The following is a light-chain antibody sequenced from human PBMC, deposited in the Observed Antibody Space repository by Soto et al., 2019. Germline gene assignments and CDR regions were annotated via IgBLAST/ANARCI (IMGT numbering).Light chain of an antibody. V-gene: IGKV2-28*01. CDR1: QSLLHSNGYNY. J-gene: IGKJ4*01. Sequence: DSVMTQSPLSLPVTPGEPASISCRSSQSLLHSNGYNYLDWYLQKPGQSPQLLLYLGSNRSSGVPDRLSGSGSGTDFTLKIRIVEDEDVWVYYCMHALQTPSVGGGTKVEIK. CDR3: MHALQTPS. CDR2: LGS.